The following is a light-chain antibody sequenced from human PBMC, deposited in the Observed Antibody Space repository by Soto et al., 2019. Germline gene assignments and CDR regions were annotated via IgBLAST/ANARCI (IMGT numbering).Light chain of an antibody. CDR2: GAS. CDR1: QSVSNNY. V-gene: IGKV3-20*01. J-gene: IGKJ1*01. CDR3: QQYGSSGT. Sequence: EIVLTQSPATLSFSPCEIATLSCRASQSVSNNYLAWYQQKPGQAPRLLIYGASNRATGIPDRFSGSGSGTDFTLTISRLEPEDFAVYYCQQYGSSGTFGQGTKVDIK.